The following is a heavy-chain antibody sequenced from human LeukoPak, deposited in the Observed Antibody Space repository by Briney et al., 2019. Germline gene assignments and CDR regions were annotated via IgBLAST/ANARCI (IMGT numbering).Heavy chain of an antibody. CDR3: AAYQTADAFDV. J-gene: IGHJ3*01. Sequence: PGGSLRLSCAASGFTFSSYSMNWVRQAPGKGLEWVSVIYSGGSTYYADSVKGRFTISRDISKNTLYLHMNSLRAEDTAVYYCAAYQTADAFDVWGQGTMVTVSS. CDR2: IYSGGST. V-gene: IGHV3-53*01. CDR1: GFTFSSYS.